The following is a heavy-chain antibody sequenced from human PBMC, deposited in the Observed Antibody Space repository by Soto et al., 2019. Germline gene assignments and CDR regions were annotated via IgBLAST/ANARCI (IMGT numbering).Heavy chain of an antibody. V-gene: IGHV1-69*02. J-gene: IGHJ4*02. D-gene: IGHD3-10*01. Sequence: QVQLVQSGADVQRPGSSVRVSCKASGDTFNFYSINWVRQAPGLGLQWMGRINPILSMSNYAPRFQGRVTMTADKSTSTAYMELSSLRSEDTAMYYCATSYGSGYRAFDSWGQVALVTVSS. CDR3: ATSYGSGYRAFDS. CDR2: INPILSMS. CDR1: GDTFNFYS.